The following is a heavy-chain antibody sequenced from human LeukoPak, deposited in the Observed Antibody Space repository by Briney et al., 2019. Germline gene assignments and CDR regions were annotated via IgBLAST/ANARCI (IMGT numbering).Heavy chain of an antibody. CDR1: GFTFSDYS. CDR2: ISAGSNYI. Sequence: PGGSQRLSCAASGFTFSDYSMNWVRQAPGKGLEWVSSISAGSNYIYYGDSVKGRFTISRGNAKNTLYLQMNSLRAEDTAVYYCARPGFTYARYCSGGSCYSYAFDIWGQGTMVTVSS. CDR3: ARPGFTYARYCSGGSCYSYAFDI. J-gene: IGHJ3*02. D-gene: IGHD2-15*01. V-gene: IGHV3-21*01.